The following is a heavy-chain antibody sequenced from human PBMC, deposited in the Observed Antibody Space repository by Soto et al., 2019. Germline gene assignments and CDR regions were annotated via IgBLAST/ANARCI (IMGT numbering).Heavy chain of an antibody. D-gene: IGHD2-2*01. Sequence: QVQLVQSGAEVKKPGSSVKVSCKASGGTFSSYAISWVRQAPGQGLEWMGGIIPIFGTANYAQKFQGRVTITADESTNTAYMELSSLRSEDTAVYYCARGIVVVPAAMLNCYYYGMDVWGQGTTVTVSS. CDR3: ARGIVVVPAAMLNCYYYGMDV. J-gene: IGHJ6*02. CDR1: GGTFSSYA. CDR2: IIPIFGTA. V-gene: IGHV1-69*01.